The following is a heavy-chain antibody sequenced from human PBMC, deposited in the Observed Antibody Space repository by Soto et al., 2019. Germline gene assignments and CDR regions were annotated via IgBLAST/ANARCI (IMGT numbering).Heavy chain of an antibody. V-gene: IGHV4-30-4*01. J-gene: IGHJ5*02. Sequence: SEALSLTCTVSGGSISSGDYYWSWIRQPPGKGLEWIGYIYYSGSTYYNPSLKSRVTISVDTSKNQFSLKLSSATAADTAVYYCARTGTTEIAPFINWFDPWGQGTLVTVSS. D-gene: IGHD1-7*01. CDR3: ARTGTTEIAPFINWFDP. CDR2: IYYSGST. CDR1: GGSISSGDYY.